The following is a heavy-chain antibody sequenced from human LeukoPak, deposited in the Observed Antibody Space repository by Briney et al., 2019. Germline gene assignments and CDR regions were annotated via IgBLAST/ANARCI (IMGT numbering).Heavy chain of an antibody. D-gene: IGHD3-3*01. CDR2: IYASGST. CDR1: GDSISSGSYY. CDR3: ARDLWRYDFWSGYYPNWFDP. Sequence: SETLSLTCTVSGDSISSGSYYWSWIRQPAGKGLEWIGRIYASGSTNYNPSLKSRVTISVDTSKNQFSLKLTSVTAADTAVYYCARDLWRYDFWSGYYPNWFDPWGQGTLVTVSS. V-gene: IGHV4-61*02. J-gene: IGHJ5*02.